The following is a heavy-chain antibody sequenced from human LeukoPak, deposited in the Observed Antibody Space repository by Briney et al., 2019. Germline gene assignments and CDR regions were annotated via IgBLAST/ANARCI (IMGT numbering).Heavy chain of an antibody. CDR3: ARDRGRTSCYGMDV. V-gene: IGHV3-23*01. CDR1: GFTFSSYP. J-gene: IGHJ6*02. D-gene: IGHD2-2*01. CDR2: ITGSGGST. Sequence: SGGSLRLSCAASGFTFSSYPMTWVRQAPGKGLEWVSTITGSGGSTDYADPVKGRFTISRDNSKNTLHLQMNSLRDEDTAVYYCARDRGRTSCYGMDVWGQGTTVTVSS.